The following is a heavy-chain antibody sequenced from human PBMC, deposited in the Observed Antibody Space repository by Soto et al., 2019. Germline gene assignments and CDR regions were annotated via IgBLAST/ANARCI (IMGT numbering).Heavy chain of an antibody. Sequence: QVQLVESGGGLVKPGGSLRLSCAASGFTFSDYYMSWIRQAPGKGLEWVSYISGSGSTIYYADSVKGRFTISRDNAKNYSHLQMNSLRAADTAVYYCATGVAASHFYYYYMDVWGKGTTVTVSS. CDR2: ISGSGSTI. J-gene: IGHJ6*03. CDR1: GFTFSDYY. V-gene: IGHV3-11*01. D-gene: IGHD2-15*01. CDR3: ATGVAASHFYYYYMDV.